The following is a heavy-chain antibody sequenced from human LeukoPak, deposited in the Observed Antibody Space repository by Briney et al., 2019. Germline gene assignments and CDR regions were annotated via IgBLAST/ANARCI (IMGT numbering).Heavy chain of an antibody. CDR1: GFSFSSYA. J-gene: IGHJ3*02. CDR2: ISDSGSRA. D-gene: IGHD2-21*02. V-gene: IGHV3-23*01. Sequence: GGSLRLSCATSGFSFSSYAMTWVRQAPGKGLEWVSGISDSGSRAYYADSVKGRFTISRDNSKNTLYPQMNSLRAEDTALYYCAKDRAGCGGDCGGDSFDIWGQGTMVTVSS. CDR3: AKDRAGCGGDCGGDSFDI.